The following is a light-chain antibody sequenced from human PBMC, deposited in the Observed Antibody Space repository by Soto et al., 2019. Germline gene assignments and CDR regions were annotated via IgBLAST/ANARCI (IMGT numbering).Light chain of an antibody. Sequence: NFMLTQPHSVSESPGKTVTISCTGSSCSIASNYVQWYQQRPGSAPTTVIYKDDQRPSGVPDRFSGSIDSSSNSASLTISGRKTEDGADYYCQSYDSSNHVVFGGGTKLTVL. CDR3: QSYDSSNHVV. CDR1: SCSIASNY. V-gene: IGLV6-57*02. J-gene: IGLJ2*01. CDR2: KDD.